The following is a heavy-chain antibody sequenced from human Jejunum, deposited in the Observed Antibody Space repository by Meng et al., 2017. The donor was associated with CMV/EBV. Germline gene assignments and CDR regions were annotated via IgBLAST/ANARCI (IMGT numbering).Heavy chain of an antibody. CDR3: ARDPNDSLRRFFMTNGPPDY. V-gene: IGHV1-46*01. Sequence: FTRYYMHWVRQAPGQGLEWMGIINPSGGSTSYAQKFQGRVTMTRDTSTSTVYMEVSSLRSEDTAVYYCARDPNDSLRRFFMTNGPPDYWGQGTLVTVSS. CDR2: INPSGGST. CDR1: FTRYY. D-gene: IGHD1-1*01. J-gene: IGHJ4*02.